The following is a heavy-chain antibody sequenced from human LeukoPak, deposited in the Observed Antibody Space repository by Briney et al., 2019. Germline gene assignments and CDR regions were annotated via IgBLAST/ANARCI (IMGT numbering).Heavy chain of an antibody. J-gene: IGHJ5*02. Sequence: ADTLFLSCAGYGGSFSCYYWSWIRQPPGKGLEWIGEINHSGSTNYNPSIHSRVTISVDTSKNQFSLKLSSVTAADTAVYYCARGWGIAARMFDPWGQGTLVTVSS. CDR2: INHSGST. V-gene: IGHV4-34*01. D-gene: IGHD6-6*01. CDR3: ARGWGIAARMFDP. CDR1: GGSFSCYY.